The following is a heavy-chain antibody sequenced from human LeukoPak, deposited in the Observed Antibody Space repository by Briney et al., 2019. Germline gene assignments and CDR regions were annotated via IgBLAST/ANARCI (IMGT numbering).Heavy chain of an antibody. D-gene: IGHD2-2*01. CDR2: ISTDGKDK. CDR3: AKDQKWGPAGYYFDS. Sequence: GGSLRLSCAASGFALSSYAMHWVRQAPGKGLEWVTVISTDGKDKKYADSVKGRFAISRDNSKNTLDLQMNSLRAEDTAVYYCAKDQKWGPAGYYFDSWGQGTLVTVSS. CDR1: GFALSSYA. V-gene: IGHV3-30*18. J-gene: IGHJ4*02.